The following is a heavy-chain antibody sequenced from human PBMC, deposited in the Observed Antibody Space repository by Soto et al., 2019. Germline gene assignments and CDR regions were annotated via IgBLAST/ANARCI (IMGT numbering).Heavy chain of an antibody. J-gene: IGHJ3*02. D-gene: IGHD3-3*01. CDR2: ISAYNGNT. V-gene: IGHV1-18*01. Sequence: APAKGSCKASGYTFTIYGISLVRQAPGQGLEWMGWISAYNGNTNYAQKLQGRVTMTTDTSTSTAYMELRSLRSDDTAVYYCARRRDFWSGPDAFDIWGQGTMVTVSS. CDR1: GYTFTIYG. CDR3: ARRRDFWSGPDAFDI.